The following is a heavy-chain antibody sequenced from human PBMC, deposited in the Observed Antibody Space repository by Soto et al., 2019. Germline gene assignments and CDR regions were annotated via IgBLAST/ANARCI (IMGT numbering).Heavy chain of an antibody. J-gene: IGHJ4*02. CDR1: GFTFSSYA. Sequence: EVQLLESGGGLVQPGGSLRLSCAASGFTFSSYAMSWVRQAPGKGLEWVSAISGSGGSTYYADSVKGRFTISRDNSKNTLYLQMKSLRAEDTAVYYCAKVVKDYIWGSYRYYFDYWGQGTLVTVSS. V-gene: IGHV3-23*01. CDR3: AKVVKDYIWGSYRYYFDY. CDR2: ISGSGGST. D-gene: IGHD3-16*02.